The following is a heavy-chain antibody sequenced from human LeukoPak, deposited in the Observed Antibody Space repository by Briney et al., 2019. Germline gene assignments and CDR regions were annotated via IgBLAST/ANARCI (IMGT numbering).Heavy chain of an antibody. CDR3: ARSPLLCSSTSCYSNWFDP. V-gene: IGHV1-46*01. Sequence: ASVKVSCKASRYTFTSYYMHWVRQAPGQGLEWMGIINPSGGSTSYAQKFQGRVTMTRDTSTSTVYMELSSLRSEDTAVYYCARSPLLCSSTSCYSNWFDPWGQGTLVTVSS. CDR2: INPSGGST. CDR1: RYTFTSYY. J-gene: IGHJ5*02. D-gene: IGHD2-2*01.